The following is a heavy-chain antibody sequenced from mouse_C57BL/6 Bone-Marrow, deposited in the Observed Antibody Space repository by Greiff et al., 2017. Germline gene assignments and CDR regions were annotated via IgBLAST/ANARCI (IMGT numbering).Heavy chain of an antibody. D-gene: IGHD2-12*01. CDR3: AISYYRFAY. Sequence: QVQLQQPGAELVKPGASVKVSCKASGYTFTSYWMHWVKQRPGQGLEWIGRIHPSVSDTNYNQKFKGKATLTVDKSSSTAYMQLSSLTSVDSAVYYCAISYYRFAYWGQVTLVTVSA. V-gene: IGHV1-74*01. CDR2: IHPSVSDT. J-gene: IGHJ3*01. CDR1: GYTFTSYW.